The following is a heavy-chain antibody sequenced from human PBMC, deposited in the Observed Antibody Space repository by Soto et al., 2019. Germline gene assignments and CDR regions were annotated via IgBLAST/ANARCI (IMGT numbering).Heavy chain of an antibody. CDR3: AREGLPSDYYYGMDV. D-gene: IGHD2-15*01. J-gene: IGHJ6*02. CDR1: GGSVSSGSYY. Sequence: QVQLQESGPGLVKPSETLSLTCTVSGGSVSSGSYYWSWIRQPPGKGLEWIGYIYYSGSTNYNPSLKSRVTISVDTSKNQFSRKLSSVTAADTAVYYCAREGLPSDYYYGMDVWGQGTTVTVSS. V-gene: IGHV4-61*01. CDR2: IYYSGST.